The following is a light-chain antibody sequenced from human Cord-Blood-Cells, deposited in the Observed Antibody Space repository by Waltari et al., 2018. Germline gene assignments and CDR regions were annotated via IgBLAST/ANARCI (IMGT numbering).Light chain of an antibody. Sequence: QTVVTQEPSLTVSPGGTVTLTCASSTGAVTSGYDPNWFQQKPGQAPRALIYSISNNHSWTPARFSGSLLGGKAALTLSGVQPEDEAEYYCLLYYGGAWVFGGGTKLTVL. CDR2: SIS. CDR3: LLYYGGAWV. J-gene: IGLJ3*02. CDR1: TGAVTSGYD. V-gene: IGLV7-43*01.